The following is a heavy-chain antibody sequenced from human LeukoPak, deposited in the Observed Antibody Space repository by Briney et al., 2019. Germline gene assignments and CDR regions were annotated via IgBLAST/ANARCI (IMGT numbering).Heavy chain of an antibody. Sequence: GGSLRLSCTAPAFAFSNHAMSWVRQAAGKGLEWVSAIHTSGDTCYADSVKGRFTISRDTSKNTLYLQINSLRVEDTAVYYCIVFGDSNHWGQGTLVTVSS. CDR2: IHTSGDT. CDR3: IVFGDSNH. V-gene: IGHV3-23*05. D-gene: IGHD4-17*01. J-gene: IGHJ5*02. CDR1: AFAFSNHA.